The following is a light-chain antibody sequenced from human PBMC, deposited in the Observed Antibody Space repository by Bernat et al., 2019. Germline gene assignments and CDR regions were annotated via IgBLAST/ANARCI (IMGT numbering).Light chain of an antibody. CDR2: DAP. CDR3: QERSSWPPGFT. Sequence: EIVLTQSPATLSLSPGERATLSCRASQSVSIYLAWYQQKPGQAPRLLIYDAPNRATGIPARFSGSGSGTDFTLTISSIEPEDFAVYYCQERSSWPPGFTFGPGTKVDIK. V-gene: IGKV3-11*01. J-gene: IGKJ3*01. CDR1: QSVSIY.